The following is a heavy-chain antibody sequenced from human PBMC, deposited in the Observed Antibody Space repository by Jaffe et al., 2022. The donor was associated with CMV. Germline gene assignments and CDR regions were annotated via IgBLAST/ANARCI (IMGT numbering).Heavy chain of an antibody. J-gene: IGHJ4*02. Sequence: EVQLVESGGGLVKPGGSLRLSCAASGFTFSSYSMNWVRQAPGKGLEWVSSISSSSSYIYYADSVKGRFTISRDNAKNSLYLQMNSLRAEDTAVYYCARDEVSGYYYDSSGYYYVDYFDYWGQGTLVTVSS. D-gene: IGHD3-22*01. CDR3: ARDEVSGYYYDSSGYYYVDYFDY. V-gene: IGHV3-21*01. CDR1: GFTFSSYS. CDR2: ISSSSSYI.